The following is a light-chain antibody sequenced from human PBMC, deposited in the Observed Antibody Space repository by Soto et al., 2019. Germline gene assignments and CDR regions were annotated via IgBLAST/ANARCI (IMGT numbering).Light chain of an antibody. CDR1: SSDVGGYNY. V-gene: IGLV2-8*01. J-gene: IGLJ2*01. CDR3: SSYAGSNNVV. Sequence: QSALTQPHSASGSPGQSVTISCTGTSSDVGGYNYVSWYQQHPGKAPKLMIYEVSKRPSGVPDRFSGSKSGNTASLTVSGLQAEDEADYYCSSYAGSNNVVFGGGTKLTVL. CDR2: EVS.